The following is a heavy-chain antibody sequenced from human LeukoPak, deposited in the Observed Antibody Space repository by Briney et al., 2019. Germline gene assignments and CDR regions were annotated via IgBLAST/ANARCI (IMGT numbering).Heavy chain of an antibody. CDR2: ISAGGGTK. D-gene: IGHD6-13*01. J-gene: IGHJ4*02. V-gene: IGHV3-48*02. CDR3: ARERMSTWSFDH. CDR1: GFTFSSYS. Sequence: PGGSLRLSCAASGFTFSSYSINWARQAPGKGLEWIAFISAGGGTKYYADSVDGRFTISRDNAEISLYLQMNSLRDEDTAVYYCARERMSTWSFDHWGQGTPVTVSS.